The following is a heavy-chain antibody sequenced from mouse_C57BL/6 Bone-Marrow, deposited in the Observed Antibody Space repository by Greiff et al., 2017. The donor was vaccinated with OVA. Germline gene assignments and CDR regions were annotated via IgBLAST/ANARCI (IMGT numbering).Heavy chain of an antibody. CDR3: ARDITTVVATYWYFDV. J-gene: IGHJ1*03. CDR2: ISDGGSYT. V-gene: IGHV5-4*01. D-gene: IGHD1-1*01. CDR1: GFTFSSYA. Sequence: EVQRVESGGGLVKPGGSLKLSCAASGFTFSSYAMSWVRQTPEKRLEWVATISDGGSYTYYPDNVKGRFTISRDNAKNNLYLQMSHLKSEDTAMYYCARDITTVVATYWYFDVWGTGTTVTVSS.